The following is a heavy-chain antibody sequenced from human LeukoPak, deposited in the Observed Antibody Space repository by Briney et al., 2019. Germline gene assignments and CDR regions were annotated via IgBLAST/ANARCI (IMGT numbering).Heavy chain of an antibody. CDR3: AKGGIAAEDYDMDV. CDR1: GGSISSYY. CDR2: IYANGRT. Sequence: SETLSLTCTVSGGSISSYYWSWIRQPAGKGLEWIGRIYANGRTNYNPSLKSRVTMSVDTSKNQFSLKVTSVTAADTAVYYCAKGGIAAEDYDMDVWGQGTTVIVSS. V-gene: IGHV4-4*07. J-gene: IGHJ6*02. D-gene: IGHD6-13*01.